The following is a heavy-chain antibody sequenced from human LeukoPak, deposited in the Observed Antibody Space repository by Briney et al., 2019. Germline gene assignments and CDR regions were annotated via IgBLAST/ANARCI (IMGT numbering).Heavy chain of an antibody. J-gene: IGHJ4*02. V-gene: IGHV3-48*04. CDR2: ITSTSSTI. Sequence: GGSLRLSCAASGFTFSSYSMNWVRQAPGKELEWLSYITSTSSTIFYADSVKGRFTISRDNAKNSLYLQMNSLRAEDTAVYYCARDLGSSNWYPFDYWGQGTLVTVSS. CDR3: ARDLGSSNWYPFDY. D-gene: IGHD6-13*01. CDR1: GFTFSSYS.